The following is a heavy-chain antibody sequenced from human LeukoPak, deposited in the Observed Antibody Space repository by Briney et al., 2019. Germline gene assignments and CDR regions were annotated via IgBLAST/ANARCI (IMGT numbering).Heavy chain of an antibody. V-gene: IGHV4-61*02. CDR3: TRIPFSGSYSGFDY. D-gene: IGHD1-26*01. J-gene: IGHJ4*02. CDR1: GGSISSGRYY. Sequence: SETLSLTCTVSGGSISSGRYYWNWIRQPAGKGLEWIGRISTSGSTNYNPSLKSRVTMSVDTSKNQFSLMLSSVTAADTAVYYCTRIPFSGSYSGFDYWGQGTLVTVSS. CDR2: ISTSGST.